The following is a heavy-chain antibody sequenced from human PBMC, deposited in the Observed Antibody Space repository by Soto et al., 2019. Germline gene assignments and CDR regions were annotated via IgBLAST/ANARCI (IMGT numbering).Heavy chain of an antibody. CDR2: IKQDGSEK. CDR1: GFTFSNYW. CDR3: ASALAAPGGF. Sequence: PGGSLRLSCAASGFTFSNYWMDWVRQAPGKGLEWVANIKQDGSEKYYVDSVKGRFTISRDNGKNSLYLQMNSLRVEDTAVYYCASALAAPGGFWGQGTLVTVSS. D-gene: IGHD6-13*01. J-gene: IGHJ1*01. V-gene: IGHV3-7*01.